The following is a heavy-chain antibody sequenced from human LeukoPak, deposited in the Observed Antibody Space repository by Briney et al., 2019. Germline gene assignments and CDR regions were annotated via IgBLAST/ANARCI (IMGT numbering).Heavy chain of an antibody. CDR3: ARGSNVLLWFGELLPFDY. Sequence: SETLSLTCAVYGGSFSGYYWSWIRQPPGKGLVWIGEINHSGSTNYNPSLKSRVTISVDTSKNQFSLKLSSVTAADTAVYYCARGSNVLLWFGELLPFDYWGQGTLVTVSS. D-gene: IGHD3-10*01. CDR1: GGSFSGYY. J-gene: IGHJ4*02. V-gene: IGHV4-34*01. CDR2: INHSGST.